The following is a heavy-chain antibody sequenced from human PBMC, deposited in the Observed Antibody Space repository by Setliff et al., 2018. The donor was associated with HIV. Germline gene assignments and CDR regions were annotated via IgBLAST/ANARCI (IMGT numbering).Heavy chain of an antibody. V-gene: IGHV3-23*01. CDR1: GFTFSAYA. Sequence: PGGSLRLSCAASGFTFSAYAMTWVRRAPGRGLEWVSATTSNGRTTDYAESVRGRFTLSRDNSGNTLYLQMTSLRAEDTAIYYCAKAWGSGYPSFESALMFDVCGQGTLVTVSS. J-gene: IGHJ4*02. D-gene: IGHD3-3*01. CDR3: AKAWGSGYPSFESALMFDV. CDR2: TTSNGRTT.